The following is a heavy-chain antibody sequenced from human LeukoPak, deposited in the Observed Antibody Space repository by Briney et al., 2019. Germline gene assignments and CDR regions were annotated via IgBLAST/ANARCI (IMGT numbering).Heavy chain of an antibody. V-gene: IGHV3-48*03. CDR3: ARGCIPPDY. J-gene: IGHJ4*02. CDR2: ISSSGTTI. Sequence: PGGSLRLSCVASGFTFSSYEFNWVRQAPGKGLDWVAFISSSGTTIYYTDSVKGRFIISRDNSKNSLYLQMNSLRAEDTALYYCARGCIPPDYWGQGTLVTVSS. CDR1: GFTFSSYE. D-gene: IGHD2-8*01.